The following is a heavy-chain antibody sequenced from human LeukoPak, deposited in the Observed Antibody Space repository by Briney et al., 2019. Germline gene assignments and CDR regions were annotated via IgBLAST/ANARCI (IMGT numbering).Heavy chain of an antibody. CDR3: ARHIHYYGSGSQLNWFDP. J-gene: IGHJ5*02. CDR2: IYYSGST. V-gene: IGHV4-39*01. Sequence: PSETLSLTCTVSGGSISSSSYYWGWIRQPPGKGLEWIGSIYYSGSTYYNPSLKSRVTISVDTSKNQFSLKLSSVTAADTAVYYCARHIHYYGSGSQLNWFDPWGQGTLVTVSS. CDR1: GGSISSSSYY. D-gene: IGHD3-10*01.